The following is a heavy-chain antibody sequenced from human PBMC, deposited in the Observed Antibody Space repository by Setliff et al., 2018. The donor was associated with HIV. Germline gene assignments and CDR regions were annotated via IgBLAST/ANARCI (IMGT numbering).Heavy chain of an antibody. CDR2: IYYSGST. D-gene: IGHD3-9*01. CDR3: ARESQQYYDILTGFNYYYGMDV. V-gene: IGHV4-59*01. Sequence: LSLTCNVSGGSISGYYWSWVRQPPGKGLEWIGYIYYSGSTNYNPSLRSRVTISVDTSKNQVSLRLTSVTSADTALYYCARESQQYYDILTGFNYYYGMDVWGRGITVTVSS. J-gene: IGHJ6*02. CDR1: GGSISGYY.